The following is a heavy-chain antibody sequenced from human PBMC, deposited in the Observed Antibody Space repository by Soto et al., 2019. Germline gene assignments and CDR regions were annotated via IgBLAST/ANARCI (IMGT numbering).Heavy chain of an antibody. CDR3: ARGFGIGYDFWSGYYSYMDV. CDR1: GDRVSSNSSA. V-gene: IGHV6-1*01. J-gene: IGHJ6*03. CDR2: TYYRSKWYN. D-gene: IGHD3-3*01. Sequence: PSPTLSLTCAISGDRVSSNSSAWNWIRQSPSRGLEWLGRTYYRSKWYNDYAVSVKSRITINPDTSKNQFSLQLNSVTPEDTAVYYCARGFGIGYDFWSGYYSYMDVWGKGTTVTVSS.